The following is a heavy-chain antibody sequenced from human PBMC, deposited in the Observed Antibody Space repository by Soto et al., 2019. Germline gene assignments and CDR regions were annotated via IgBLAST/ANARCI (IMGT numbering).Heavy chain of an antibody. CDR3: ARGAVVAAIDDAFDI. CDR2: ISSSSSYI. Sequence: GGSLRLSCAASGFTFSSYSMNWVRQAPGEGLEWVSSISSSSSYIYYADSVKGRFTISRDNAKNSLYLQMNSLRAEDTAVYYCARGAVVAAIDDAFDIWGQGTMVTVSS. D-gene: IGHD2-15*01. J-gene: IGHJ3*02. CDR1: GFTFSSYS. V-gene: IGHV3-21*01.